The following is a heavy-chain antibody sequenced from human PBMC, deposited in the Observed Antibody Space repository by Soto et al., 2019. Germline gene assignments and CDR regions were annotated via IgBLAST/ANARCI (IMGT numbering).Heavy chain of an antibody. CDR1: GFTFSTYS. D-gene: IGHD3-10*01. CDR2: ISSSSSYI. CDR3: GIAAGEYYYGMDV. J-gene: IGHJ6*02. Sequence: KLGGSLRLSCAASGFTFSTYSMNWVRQVPGKGLEWVSSISSSSSYIYYADSVKGRFTISRDNAKNSLYLQMNSLRAEDTAVYYCGIAAGEYYYGMDVWGQGTTVTVSS. V-gene: IGHV3-21*01.